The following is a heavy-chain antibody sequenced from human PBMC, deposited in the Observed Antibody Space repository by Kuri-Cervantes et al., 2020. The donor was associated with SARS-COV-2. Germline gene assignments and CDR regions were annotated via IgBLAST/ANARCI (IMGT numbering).Heavy chain of an antibody. J-gene: IGHJ4*02. CDR1: GFTFSSYA. CDR3: ARDQDPIRFLAGYDY. D-gene: IGHD3-3*01. V-gene: IGHV3-30-3*01. CDR2: ISYDGSNK. Sequence: GGSLRLSFAASGFTFSSYAMHWVRQAPGKGLEWVAVISYDGSNKYYADSVKGRFTISRDNSKNTLYLQMNSLRAEDTAVYYCARDQDPIRFLAGYDYWGQGTLVIVSS.